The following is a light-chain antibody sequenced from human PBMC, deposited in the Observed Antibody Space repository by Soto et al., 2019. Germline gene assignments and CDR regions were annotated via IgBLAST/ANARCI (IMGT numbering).Light chain of an antibody. V-gene: IGKV3-15*01. CDR2: GAS. J-gene: IGKJ5*01. CDR1: QSVTSGY. CDR3: QQYNYWPPT. Sequence: EIGLTQSPGTLSLSPGERATLSCRASQSVTSGYLAWYQQRAGQAPRLLIYGASTRATGIPVRFSGSASGTEFTLTINSLQSEDFAVYTCQQYNYWPPTFGQGTRLEI.